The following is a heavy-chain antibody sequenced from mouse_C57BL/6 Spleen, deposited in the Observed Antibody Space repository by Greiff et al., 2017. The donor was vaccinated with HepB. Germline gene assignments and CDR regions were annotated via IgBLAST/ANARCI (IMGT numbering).Heavy chain of an antibody. CDR3: ARDIYYYRYWYFDV. CDR2: IYPGSGST. CDR1: GYTFTSYW. Sequence: VQLQQPGAELVKPGASVKMSCKASGYTFTSYWITWVKQRPGQGLEWIGDIYPGSGSTNYNEKFKSKATRTVDTSSSTAYMQLSSLTSEDSAVYYCARDIYYYRYWYFDVWGTGTTVTVSS. D-gene: IGHD1-1*01. J-gene: IGHJ1*03. V-gene: IGHV1-55*01.